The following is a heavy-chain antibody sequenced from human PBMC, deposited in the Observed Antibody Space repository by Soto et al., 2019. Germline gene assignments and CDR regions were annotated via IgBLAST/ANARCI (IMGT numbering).Heavy chain of an antibody. J-gene: IGHJ2*01. D-gene: IGHD6-13*01. CDR1: GYTFTSYY. V-gene: IGHV1-46*01. Sequence: QVQLVQSGAEVKKPGASVKVSCKASGYTFTSYYMHWVRQAPGQGLEWMGIINPSGGSTSYAQKFQGRVTMTRDTSTSTVYMELSSLRSEDTAVYHCARDLSIAAADSYWYFDLWGRGTLVTVSS. CDR2: INPSGGST. CDR3: ARDLSIAAADSYWYFDL.